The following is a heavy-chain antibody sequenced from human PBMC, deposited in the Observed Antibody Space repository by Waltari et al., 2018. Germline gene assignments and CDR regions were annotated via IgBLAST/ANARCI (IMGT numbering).Heavy chain of an antibody. V-gene: IGHV3-7*01. CDR1: GFTFSSYW. J-gene: IGHJ4*02. CDR2: LKQDGGGK. CDR3: ARARRYYDSSGYPDY. D-gene: IGHD3-22*01. Sequence: EVQLVESGGGLVQPGGSLRLSCAASGFTFSSYWMSWVRQAAGKGLEGVANLKQDGGGKYYVDAGKGRFTIARDNAKNSLYLQMSSLGAGDTAGYYCARARRYYDSSGYPDYWGQGTLVTVSS.